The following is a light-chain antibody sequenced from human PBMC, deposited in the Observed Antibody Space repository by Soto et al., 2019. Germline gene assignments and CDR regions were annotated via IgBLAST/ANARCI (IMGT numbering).Light chain of an antibody. Sequence: QSALTQPASVSVSPGQSITVSCTGTSSDVGGYNYVCWYQQYPGKAPELIIYQVSHRPSGVSNRFSGSKSGNTASLTISGLQAEDEADYYCSSYTSNTNMVFGGGTKVTVL. CDR2: QVS. J-gene: IGLJ3*02. CDR1: SSDVGGYNY. CDR3: SSYTSNTNMV. V-gene: IGLV2-14*01.